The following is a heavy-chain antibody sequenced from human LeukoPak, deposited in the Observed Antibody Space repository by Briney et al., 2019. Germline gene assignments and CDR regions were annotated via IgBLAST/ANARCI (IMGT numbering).Heavy chain of an antibody. D-gene: IGHD1-26*01. Sequence: GRSLRLSCAASGFAFDDYAMQWVRQIPGKGLEWVSGISWNSGSVNYADSVKGRFTISRDNAKNSLYLQMNSLRIEDTALYYCAKDIGKHYYYYGLDVWGQGTTVTVSS. CDR2: ISWNSGSV. CDR1: GFAFDDYA. V-gene: IGHV3-9*01. CDR3: AKDIGKHYYYYGLDV. J-gene: IGHJ6*02.